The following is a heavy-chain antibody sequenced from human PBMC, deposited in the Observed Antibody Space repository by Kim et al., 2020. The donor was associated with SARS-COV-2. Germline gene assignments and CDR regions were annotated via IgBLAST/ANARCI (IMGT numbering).Heavy chain of an antibody. J-gene: IGHJ3*02. D-gene: IGHD4-17*01. V-gene: IGHV1-69*04. CDR3: ARGGGDYGAFDI. Sequence: NYAQKFQGRVTITADKSTSTAYMELSSLRSEDTAVYYCARGGGDYGAFDIWGQGTMVTVSS.